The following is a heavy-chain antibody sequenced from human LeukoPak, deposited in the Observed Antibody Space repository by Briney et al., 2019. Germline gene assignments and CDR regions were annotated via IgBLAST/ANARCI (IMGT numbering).Heavy chain of an antibody. J-gene: IGHJ4*02. CDR3: ASSDGLPPRSDSSYDVFDY. D-gene: IGHD5-12*01. V-gene: IGHV4-4*02. Sequence: SETLSLTCAVSGGSIISGNWWSWVRQPPGKGLEWIGEIYHSGRTNYNPSLKSRVTMSLDKSKNQFSLNLSSVTAADTALYYCASSDGLPPRSDSSYDVFDYWGQGTLVTVSS. CDR1: GGSIISGNW. CDR2: IYHSGRT.